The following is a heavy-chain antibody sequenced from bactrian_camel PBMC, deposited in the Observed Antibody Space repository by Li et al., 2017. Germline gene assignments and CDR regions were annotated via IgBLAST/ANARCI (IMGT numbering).Heavy chain of an antibody. CDR1: GLTHSNYC. D-gene: IGHD4*01. Sequence: HVQLVESGGGSVQAGGSLRLTCEVSGLTHSNYCYGWFRQSPGKEREGVASVDNRDSIIVAESVKGRFTISQDNAKKTLYLQMNSLKPEDTAMYYCAANWCPELTGTREGDYNTVSDFAGQGTQVTVS. J-gene: IGHJ4*01. CDR2: VDNRDSI. V-gene: IGHV3S55*01.